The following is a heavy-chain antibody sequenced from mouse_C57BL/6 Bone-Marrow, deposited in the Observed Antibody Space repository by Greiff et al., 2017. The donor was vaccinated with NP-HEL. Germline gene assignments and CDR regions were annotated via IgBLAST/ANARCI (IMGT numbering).Heavy chain of an antibody. V-gene: IGHV1-75*01. J-gene: IGHJ1*03. CDR3: AREWYYGSSCSPNWYFDV. CDR1: GYTFTDYY. Sequence: VQLQESGPELVKPGASVKISCKASGYTFTDYYINWVKQRPGQGLEWIGWIFPGSGSTYYNEKFKGKATLTVDKSSSTAYMLLSSLTSEDSAVYFCAREWYYGSSCSPNWYFDVWGTGTTVTVSS. D-gene: IGHD1-1*01. CDR2: IFPGSGST.